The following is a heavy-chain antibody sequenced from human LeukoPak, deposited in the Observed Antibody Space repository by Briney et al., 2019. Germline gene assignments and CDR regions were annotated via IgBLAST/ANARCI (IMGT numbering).Heavy chain of an antibody. CDR1: GGSISSYY. CDR2: IYSSGST. CDR3: AGDPANYYGSGDWYFDL. D-gene: IGHD3-10*01. Sequence: NPSETLSLTCTVSGGSISSYYWSWIRQPAGKGLEWIGRIYSSGSTNYNPSLKSRVTMSVDTSKNQFSLRLSSVTAADTAVYYCAGDPANYYGSGDWYFDLWGRGTLVTVSS. J-gene: IGHJ2*01. V-gene: IGHV4-4*07.